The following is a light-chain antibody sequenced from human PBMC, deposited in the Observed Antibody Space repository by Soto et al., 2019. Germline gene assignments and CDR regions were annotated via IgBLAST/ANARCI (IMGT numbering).Light chain of an antibody. V-gene: IGKV3-20*01. J-gene: IGKJ5*01. CDR1: QSLYFKY. CDR2: GAI. Sequence: DIVLTQSPGTLSLSPGERATLSCRASQSLYFKYLAWYQQKSGQAPRLLVHGAISRAAGIPDRFRGTDSETDFTLIIDGVKPEDSAVYYCQQYGSSPYTFGRGTRVEI. CDR3: QQYGSSPYT.